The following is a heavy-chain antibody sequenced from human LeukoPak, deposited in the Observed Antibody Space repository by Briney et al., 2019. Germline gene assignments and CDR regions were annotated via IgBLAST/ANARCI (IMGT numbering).Heavy chain of an antibody. CDR2: ISGDGSAT. CDR3: AKDLGPNGAGWFDP. J-gene: IGHJ5*02. D-gene: IGHD4-17*01. V-gene: IGHV3-43*02. CDR1: GFTFDDYA. Sequence: PGGSLRLSSAASGFTFDDYAMHWVRQAPWKGLEWLSLISGDGSATYSADSVKGRFSISRENSKNSLFLQMNSLKAEDTAFYYCAKDLGPNGAGWFDPWGQGTLVTVSS.